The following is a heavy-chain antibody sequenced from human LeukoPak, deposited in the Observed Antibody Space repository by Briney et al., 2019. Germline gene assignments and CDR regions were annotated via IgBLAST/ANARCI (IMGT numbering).Heavy chain of an antibody. CDR3: ARDQRYCSGGSCYDYYGMDV. CDR2: VYYSGSS. CDR1: GVSISSGGYY. Sequence: SETLSLTCTVSGVSISSGGYYWSWIRQHPEKGLEWIGYVYYSGSSYYDPSLKSRVTISVDTSKNQFSLKLSSVTAADTAVYDCARDQRYCSGGSCYDYYGMDVWGQGTTVTVSS. J-gene: IGHJ6*02. V-gene: IGHV4-31*03. D-gene: IGHD2-15*01.